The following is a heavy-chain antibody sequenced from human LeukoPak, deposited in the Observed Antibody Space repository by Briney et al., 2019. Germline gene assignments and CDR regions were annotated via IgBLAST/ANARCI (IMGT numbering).Heavy chain of an antibody. CDR1: GFTFSSYA. CDR3: AKDPQPYHPMVRGVSQVSGIWDY. CDR2: ISGSGGST. J-gene: IGHJ4*02. V-gene: IGHV3-23*01. D-gene: IGHD3-10*01. Sequence: GGSLRLSCAASGFTFSSYAMSWVRQAPGKGLEWVSAISGSGGSTYYADSVKGRFTISRDNSKNTLYLQINSLRAEDTAVYYCAKDPQPYHPMVRGVSQVSGIWDYWGQGTLVTVSS.